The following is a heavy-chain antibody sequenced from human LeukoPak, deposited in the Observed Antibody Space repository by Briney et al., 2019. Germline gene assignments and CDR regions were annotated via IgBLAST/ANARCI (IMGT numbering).Heavy chain of an antibody. CDR2: IDPSDSYT. J-gene: IGHJ6*02. D-gene: IGHD3-9*01. V-gene: IGHV5-10-1*01. CDR1: GYSFTSYW. Sequence: GESLKISCKGSGYSFTSYWISWVRQMPGKGLEWMGRIDPSDSYTNYSPSFQGHVTISVDKSISTAYLQWSSLKASDTAMYYCAREGIRYFDWLPQRGSGYGMDVWGQGTTVTVSS. CDR3: AREGIRYFDWLPQRGSGYGMDV.